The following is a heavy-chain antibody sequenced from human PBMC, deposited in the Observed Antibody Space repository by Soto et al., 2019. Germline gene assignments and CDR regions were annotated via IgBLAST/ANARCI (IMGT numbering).Heavy chain of an antibody. V-gene: IGHV1-3*01. CDR3: ARSAPPIDY. J-gene: IGHJ4*02. CDR2: INAGNGNT. Sequence: ASVKVSCXASGYTFTSYAMHWVRQAPGQRLEWMGWINAGNGNTKQSQKFQGRVTITRDTSASTAYMELSSLRSEDTAVYYCARSAPPIDYWGQGTLVTVSS. CDR1: GYTFTSYA.